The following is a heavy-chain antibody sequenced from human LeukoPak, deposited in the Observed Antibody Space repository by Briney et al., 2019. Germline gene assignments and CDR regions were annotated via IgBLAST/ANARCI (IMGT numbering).Heavy chain of an antibody. V-gene: IGHV3-9*01. D-gene: IGHD3-9*01. CDR3: HSLRYFEDY. CDR1: GFTFDDYA. CDR2: ISWNSGSI. Sequence: GGSLRLSCAASGFTFDDYAMHWVRQAPGKGLEWVSGISWNSGSIGYADSVKGRFTISRDNAKNSLYLQMNSLRAEDTALYYCHSLRYFEDYWGQGTQVTVSS. J-gene: IGHJ4*02.